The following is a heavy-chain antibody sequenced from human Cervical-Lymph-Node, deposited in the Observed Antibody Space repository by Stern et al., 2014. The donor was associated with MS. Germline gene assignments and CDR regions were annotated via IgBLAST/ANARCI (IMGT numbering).Heavy chain of an antibody. CDR3: ARKYCSSTSCYVSAFDI. CDR1: GGSISSGGYY. CDR2: INYSGST. Sequence: QVQLQESGPGLVKPSQTLSLTCTVSGGSISSGGYYWSWIRQHPGKGLEWIGDINYSGSTYYNPSLKSRVTISVDTSKNQFSLKLSSVTAADTAVYYCARKYCSSTSCYVSAFDIWGQGTMVTVSS. V-gene: IGHV4-31*03. J-gene: IGHJ3*02. D-gene: IGHD2-2*01.